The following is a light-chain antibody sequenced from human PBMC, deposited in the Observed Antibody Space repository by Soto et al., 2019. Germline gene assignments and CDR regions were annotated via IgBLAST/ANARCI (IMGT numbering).Light chain of an antibody. J-gene: IGKJ5*01. CDR2: GAS. V-gene: IGKV3-20*01. Sequence: EIVLTQSPGTLSLSPGERASLSCRASQSVSSEKLAWYQQRPVHAPRVVIYGASSRATGIPDRFSGSGSGTDFTLTISRLEPEDFAVYYCQQYGSSPWITFGQGTRLEIK. CDR1: QSVSSEK. CDR3: QQYGSSPWIT.